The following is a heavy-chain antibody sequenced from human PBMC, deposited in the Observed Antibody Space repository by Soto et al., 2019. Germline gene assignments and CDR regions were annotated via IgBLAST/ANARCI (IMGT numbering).Heavy chain of an antibody. J-gene: IGHJ4*02. D-gene: IGHD3-3*02. CDR3: ARGGATIFGVIDF. V-gene: IGHV1-2*02. CDR2: INPNSGGNT. CDR1: GYTFTGYY. Sequence: GASVKVSCKASGYTFTGYYMHWVRQAPGQGLEWMGWINPNSGGNTDYAQRFRGRVSMTRDTSSTNTVSLELTSLTSDDTAVYYCARGGATIFGVIDFWGQGTRVTVS.